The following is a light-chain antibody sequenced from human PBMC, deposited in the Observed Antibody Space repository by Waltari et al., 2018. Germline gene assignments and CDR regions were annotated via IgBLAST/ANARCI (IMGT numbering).Light chain of an antibody. V-gene: IGKV1-5*03. CDR3: QQYETYPWT. CDR1: QSIKIW. CDR2: KAS. J-gene: IGKJ1*01. Sequence: VGDSDSMTWRASQSIKIWLTWYQQKPEKAPNLLIYKASTLQSGVPSRFSGSGSRTEFALTINSLQPDDFATYYCQQYETYPWTFGQGTKVEIE.